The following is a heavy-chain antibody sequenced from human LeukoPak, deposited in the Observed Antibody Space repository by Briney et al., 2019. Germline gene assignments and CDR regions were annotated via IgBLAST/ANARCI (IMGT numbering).Heavy chain of an antibody. J-gene: IGHJ4*02. V-gene: IGHV3-74*01. CDR3: VRDLGGRSGH. D-gene: IGHD1-26*01. CDR1: GFTFSSNW. Sequence: SGGSLRLSCAASGFTFSSNWMHWVCHAPGKGLVWVSRINEDGSTTNYADSVKGRSTIFRDNAKNTLYLQMNSLRAEDTAVYYCVRDLGGRSGHWGQGTLVTVSS. CDR2: INEDGSTT.